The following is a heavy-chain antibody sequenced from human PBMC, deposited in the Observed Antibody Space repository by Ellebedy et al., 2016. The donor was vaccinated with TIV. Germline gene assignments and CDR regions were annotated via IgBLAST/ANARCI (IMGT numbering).Heavy chain of an antibody. D-gene: IGHD4-23*01. CDR2: IYHSGST. J-gene: IGHJ6*02. V-gene: IGHV4-4*02. CDR3: ARAPTASPVDYYYHGMDV. CDR1: GGSISSSNW. Sequence: SETLSLXXAVSGGSISSSNWWSWVRQPPGKGLEWIGEIYHSGSTNYNPSLKSRVTISVDKSKNQFSLKLSSVTAADTAVYYCARAPTASPVDYYYHGMDVWGQGTTVTVSS.